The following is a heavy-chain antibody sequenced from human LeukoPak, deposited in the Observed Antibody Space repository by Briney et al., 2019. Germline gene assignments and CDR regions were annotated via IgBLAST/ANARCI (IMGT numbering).Heavy chain of an antibody. J-gene: IGHJ4*02. D-gene: IGHD1-26*01. CDR1: GGSISSGDYY. CDR3: ARGRIVGHFDY. V-gene: IGHV4-30-4*08. CDR2: IYYSGST. Sequence: SQTLSLTCTVSGGSISSGDYYWSWIRQPPGKGLEWIGYIYYSGSTYYNPSLKSRVTISVDTSKNQFSLKLSPVTAADTAVYYCARGRIVGHFDYWGQGTLVTVSS.